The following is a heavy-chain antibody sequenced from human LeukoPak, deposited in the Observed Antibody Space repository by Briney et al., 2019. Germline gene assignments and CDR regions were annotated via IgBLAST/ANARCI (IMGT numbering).Heavy chain of an antibody. D-gene: IGHD3-10*01. V-gene: IGHV4-59*01. CDR1: GGSISSYY. CDR2: IYYSGST. CDR3: ARGAYYYGSAYYFDY. Sequence: SETLSLTCTVSGGSISSYYWSWIRQPPGKGLGWIGYIYYSGSTNYNPSLKSRVTISVDTSKNQFSLKLSSVTAADTALYYCARGAYYYGSAYYFDYWGQGTLVTVSS. J-gene: IGHJ4*02.